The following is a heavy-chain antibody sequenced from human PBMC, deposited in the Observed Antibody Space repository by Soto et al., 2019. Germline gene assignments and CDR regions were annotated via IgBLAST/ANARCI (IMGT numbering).Heavy chain of an antibody. J-gene: IGHJ5*02. Sequence: SQTLSLTSAISRDSVSSNPSSWNRFRQSPSRGLEWLGRTYFRYKWYNDYAVSVKSRIIINPDTSNNQFSLQLNSVTPEDTAVYFCAKGDNLGPKTGYAFDPWGQG. D-gene: IGHD5-12*01. CDR3: AKGDNLGPKTGYAFDP. V-gene: IGHV6-1*01. CDR1: RDSVSSNPSS. CDR2: TYFRYKWYN.